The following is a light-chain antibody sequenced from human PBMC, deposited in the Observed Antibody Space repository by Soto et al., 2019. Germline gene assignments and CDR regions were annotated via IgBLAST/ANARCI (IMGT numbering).Light chain of an antibody. Sequence: QSVLTQPASVSGSPGQSITISCTGTSSDVGAYNYVSWYQQHPGKAPKLMIHEVSKRPSGVSNRFSGSKSGNTASLTISGLQAEDEDDYYSSSYTSSSTPYVFGTGTKVTVL. V-gene: IGLV2-14*01. J-gene: IGLJ1*01. CDR1: SSDVGAYNY. CDR3: SSYTSSSTPYV. CDR2: EVS.